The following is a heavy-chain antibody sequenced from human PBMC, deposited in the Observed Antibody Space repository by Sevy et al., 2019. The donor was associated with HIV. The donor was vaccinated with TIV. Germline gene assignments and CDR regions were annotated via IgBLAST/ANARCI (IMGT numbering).Heavy chain of an antibody. CDR2: ISWNSASI. CDR1: GFTFDDYA. V-gene: IGHV3-9*01. J-gene: IGHJ4*01. D-gene: IGHD2-8*01. Sequence: GGSLRLSCAASGFTFDDYAMHWVRQAPGKGLEWVSGISWNSASIDYADSVKGRFTISRDNAKNSLYLQMKSLRAEDTALYYCARDRDDGYCTNGVCSNFDNWGQGTLVTVSS. CDR3: ARDRDDGYCTNGVCSNFDN.